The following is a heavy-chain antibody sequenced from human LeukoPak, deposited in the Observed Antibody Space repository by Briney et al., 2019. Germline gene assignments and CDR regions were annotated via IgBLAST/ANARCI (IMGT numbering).Heavy chain of an antibody. V-gene: IGHV1-18*01. CDR3: ARGGDGDILTGLVFDY. CDR2: ISAYNGNT. CDR1: GYRFTSYG. Sequence: VASVKVSCKASGYRFTSYGISWVRQAPGQGLEWMGWISAYNGNTNNAQKLQGRVTMTTDTSTSTAYMELRSLRADDTAVYYCARGGDGDILTGLVFDYWGQGTLVTVSS. D-gene: IGHD3-9*01. J-gene: IGHJ4*02.